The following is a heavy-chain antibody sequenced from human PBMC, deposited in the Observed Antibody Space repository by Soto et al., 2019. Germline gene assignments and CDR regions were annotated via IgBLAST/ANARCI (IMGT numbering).Heavy chain of an antibody. CDR1: GGSLSDFY. V-gene: IGHV4-59*08. CDR2: IYSSGSA. J-gene: IGHJ3*02. Sequence: SETLSLTCTVSGGSLSDFYWTWFRQSPGKGLEWIGFIYSSGSAHYNSSLTSRVTMSLDTSKNQFSLNLNSVTAADTAVYYCARRSWGASNVFDIWGQGTMVTLSS. D-gene: IGHD3-16*01. CDR3: ARRSWGASNVFDI.